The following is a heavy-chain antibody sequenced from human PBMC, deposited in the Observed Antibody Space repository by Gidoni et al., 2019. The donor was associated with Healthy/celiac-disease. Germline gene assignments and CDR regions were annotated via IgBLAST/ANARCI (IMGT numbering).Heavy chain of an antibody. CDR1: GSTFDDYA. CDR2: ISWNSGSI. CDR3: AKDLGGIAAAGFDY. V-gene: IGHV3-9*01. J-gene: IGHJ4*02. Sequence: EVQLVESGGGLVQLGRSLRLSCAASGSTFDDYAMHWVRPAPGKGLEWVSGISWNSGSIGYADSVKGRFTISRDNAKNSLYLQMNSLRAEDTALYYCAKDLGGIAAAGFDYWGQGTLVTVSS. D-gene: IGHD6-13*01.